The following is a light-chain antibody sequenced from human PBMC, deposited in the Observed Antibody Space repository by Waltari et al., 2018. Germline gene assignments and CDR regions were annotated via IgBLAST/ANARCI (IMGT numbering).Light chain of an antibody. CDR1: QSLVYSDGNIY. CDR2: KVS. J-gene: IGKJ2*01. CDR3: MQARQTPFT. V-gene: IGKV2-30*01. Sequence: DVVMTQSPLSLPVTLGQPASISCSSSQSLVYSDGNIYLNWFQQRPGQSPRRLIYKVSRRDSGVPDRFSGSGSGTDFTLRISRVEAEDVGLYFCMQARQTPFTFGQGTKLEI.